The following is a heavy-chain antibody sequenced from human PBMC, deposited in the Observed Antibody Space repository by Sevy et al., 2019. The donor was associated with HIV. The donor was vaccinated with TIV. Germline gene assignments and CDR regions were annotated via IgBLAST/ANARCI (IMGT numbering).Heavy chain of an antibody. CDR3: AKAGGINWFYYYYGMDV. CDR2: ISGFGDKT. V-gene: IGHV3-23*01. CDR1: GVTFSDYA. J-gene: IGHJ6*02. Sequence: GGSLRLSCAVSGVTFSDYAMSWVRQAPGKGLEWVSFISGFGDKTYYADSVRGRFTISRDNSKNTLPLQMNSLRAEDTAVYYCAKAGGINWFYYYYGMDVWGQGTTVTVSS. D-gene: IGHD1-1*01.